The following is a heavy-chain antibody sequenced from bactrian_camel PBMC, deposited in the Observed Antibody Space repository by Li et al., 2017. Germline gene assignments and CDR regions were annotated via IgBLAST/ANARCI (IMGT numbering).Heavy chain of an antibody. Sequence: HVQLVESGGGLVQPGGSLRLSCAASGFTFDDYAMGWIRQVPGKEREGVALLWTPDHSTYYSNSAKGRFTISLDAAKNTLFLQMNSLKPEDTAMYYCATDPQYRRPSGSYCYTTLKFGNSAQGTQVTVS. CDR2: LWTPDHST. J-gene: IGHJ4*01. CDR1: GFTFDDYA. D-gene: IGHD3*01. V-gene: IGHV3S61*01.